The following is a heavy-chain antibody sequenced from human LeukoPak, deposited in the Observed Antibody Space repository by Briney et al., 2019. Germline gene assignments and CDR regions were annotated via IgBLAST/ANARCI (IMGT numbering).Heavy chain of an antibody. CDR3: ARDPRGEVPDAWPGWFDP. Sequence: GGSLGLSCAASGFTFSSYAMHWVRQAPCKGLEWVAVISYDGSNKYYADSVKGRFTISRDNSKNTLYLQMNSLRAEDTAVYYCARDPRGEVPDAWPGWFDPWGQGTLVTVSS. CDR2: ISYDGSNK. J-gene: IGHJ5*02. CDR1: GFTFSSYA. V-gene: IGHV3-30-3*01. D-gene: IGHD2-2*01.